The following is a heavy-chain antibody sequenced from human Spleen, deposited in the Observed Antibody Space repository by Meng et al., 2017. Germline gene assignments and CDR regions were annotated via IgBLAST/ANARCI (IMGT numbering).Heavy chain of an antibody. J-gene: IGHJ4*02. CDR3: VKGRPYGGNDFEG. CDR2: ISGSEATT. CDR1: GFTFSSYG. Sequence: GGSLRLSGAASGFTFSSYGMHWVRKAPGKGREGVPGISGSEATTYNADSVKGRLTISRDNSKNTRYRQMNSLRAEDTAIYYCVKGRPYGGNDFEGWGQGTLVTVSS. V-gene: IGHV3-23*01. D-gene: IGHD5-12*01.